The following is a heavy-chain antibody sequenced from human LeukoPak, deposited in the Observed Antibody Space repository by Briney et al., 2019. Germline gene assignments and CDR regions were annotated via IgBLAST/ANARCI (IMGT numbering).Heavy chain of an antibody. Sequence: GGSLSLSCAASGFTFSSYAMSWVRQAPGKGLEWVSAISGSGGSTYYAESVKGRFTISRDKPKNSLYLQMNSLKACDTAGYYCAKVGGLCLGELYYFDYGGQGTLVTVSS. J-gene: IGHJ4*02. V-gene: IGHV3-23*01. CDR2: ISGSGGST. CDR1: GFTFSSYA. D-gene: IGHD3-16*01. CDR3: AKVGGLCLGELYYFDY.